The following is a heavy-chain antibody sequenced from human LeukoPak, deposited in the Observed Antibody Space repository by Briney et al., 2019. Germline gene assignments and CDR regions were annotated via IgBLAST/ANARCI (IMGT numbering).Heavy chain of an antibody. CDR2: ISYDGSNK. CDR3: ARDREWLVENDY. Sequence: PGRTLRLSCAASGFTFSSYAMHWVRHAPGKGQEWEAVISYDGSNKYYADSGKGRFTISRDNSKNTLYLQMNSLRAEDTAVCYCARDREWLVENDYWGQGTLVTVSS. D-gene: IGHD6-19*01. V-gene: IGHV3-30-3*01. J-gene: IGHJ4*02. CDR1: GFTFSSYA.